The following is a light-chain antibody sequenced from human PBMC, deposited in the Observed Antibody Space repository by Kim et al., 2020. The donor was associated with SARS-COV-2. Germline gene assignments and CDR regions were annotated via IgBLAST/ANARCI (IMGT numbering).Light chain of an antibody. CDR1: QSVSSN. CDR2: GAS. V-gene: IGKV3D-15*01. J-gene: IGKJ4*01. Sequence: SRSPGERATLSCRASQSVSSNLAWYQQKPGQAPRLLIDGASTRATGIPARFSGSGSGTEFTLTISSLQSEDFAVYYCQQYNNWPLTFGGGTKV. CDR3: QQYNNWPLT.